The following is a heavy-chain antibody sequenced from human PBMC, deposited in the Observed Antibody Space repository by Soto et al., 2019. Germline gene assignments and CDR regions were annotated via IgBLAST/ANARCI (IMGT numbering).Heavy chain of an antibody. D-gene: IGHD3-9*01. CDR1: GGSLSSYY. Sequence: PSETLSLTCTVSGGSLSSYYWSWIRQPPGKGLEWIGYIYYSGSTNYNPSLKSRVTISVDTSKNQFSLKLSSVTAADTAVYYCARHSYDILTDFDYWAQGTLVTVSS. V-gene: IGHV4-59*08. CDR2: IYYSGST. CDR3: ARHSYDILTDFDY. J-gene: IGHJ4*02.